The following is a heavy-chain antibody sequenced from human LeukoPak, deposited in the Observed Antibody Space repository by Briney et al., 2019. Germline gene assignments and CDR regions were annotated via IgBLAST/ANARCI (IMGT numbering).Heavy chain of an antibody. CDR3: ARGGIVVVVAATHDWFDP. D-gene: IGHD2-15*01. CDR1: GYTFTGYY. V-gene: IGHV1-2*02. CDR2: INPNSGGT. Sequence: GASVKVSCKASGYTFTGYYMHWVRQAPGQGLEWMGWINPNSGGTNYAQKFQGRVTMTRDTSISTAYMELSRLRSDDTAVYYCARGGIVVVVAATHDWFDPWGQGTLVTVSS. J-gene: IGHJ5*02.